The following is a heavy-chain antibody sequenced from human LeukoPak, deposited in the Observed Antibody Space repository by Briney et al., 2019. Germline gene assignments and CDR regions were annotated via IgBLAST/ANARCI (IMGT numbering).Heavy chain of an antibody. CDR2: ISYDGSSK. V-gene: IGHV3-30*04. Sequence: GGSLRLSCAASGFTFSSYAMHWVRQAPGKGLDWVASISYDGSSKKYVDSVKGRFTISRDNSKRTLYLQMNSLRSEDTAVYYCAKEGLRFFDFWGQGTLVTVSS. CDR3: AKEGLRFFDF. D-gene: IGHD5-12*01. CDR1: GFTFSSYA. J-gene: IGHJ4*02.